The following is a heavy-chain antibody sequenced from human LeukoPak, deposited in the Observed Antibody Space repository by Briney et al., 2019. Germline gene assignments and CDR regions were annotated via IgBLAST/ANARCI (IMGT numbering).Heavy chain of an antibody. J-gene: IGHJ4*02. Sequence: GGSLRLSCAASGFTFSSYAMHWVRQAPGKGLEWVAVISYDGSNKYYADSVKGRFTISRDNSKNTLYLQMNSLRAEDTAVYYCAKDCSSTSCYDYWGQGTLVTVSS. V-gene: IGHV3-30-3*01. CDR1: GFTFSSYA. D-gene: IGHD2-2*01. CDR3: AKDCSSTSCYDY. CDR2: ISYDGSNK.